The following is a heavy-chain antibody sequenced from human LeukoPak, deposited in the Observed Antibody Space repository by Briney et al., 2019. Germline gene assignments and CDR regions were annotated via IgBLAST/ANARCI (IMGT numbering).Heavy chain of an antibody. CDR2: VYYSGST. Sequence: SETLSLTCSISGGSISINNFWWGWIRQSPGKAMEWVGSVYYSGSTYYNPSLTRRLTMSVDTSKNQFSLRVSSVTATDTAVYFCGRHLRDGHNDPVDHWGQGTLVTVSS. D-gene: IGHD5-24*01. CDR1: GGSISINNFW. V-gene: IGHV4-39*01. J-gene: IGHJ4*02. CDR3: GRHLRDGHNDPVDH.